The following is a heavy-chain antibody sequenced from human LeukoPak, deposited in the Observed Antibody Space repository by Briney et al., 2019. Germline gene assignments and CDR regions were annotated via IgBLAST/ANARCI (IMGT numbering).Heavy chain of an antibody. J-gene: IGHJ5*02. D-gene: IGHD5-18*01. CDR3: ARDRGYSYGRGGWFDP. V-gene: IGHV4-4*07. CDR1: GGSISSYY. CDR2: IYPSGST. Sequence: SETLSLTCTVSGGSISSYYWSWIRQPAGKGLEWIGRIYPSGSTNYNSSLKSRVTMSVDTSKNQFSLKLTSVTAADTAVYYCARDRGYSYGRGGWFDPWGQGTLVTVSS.